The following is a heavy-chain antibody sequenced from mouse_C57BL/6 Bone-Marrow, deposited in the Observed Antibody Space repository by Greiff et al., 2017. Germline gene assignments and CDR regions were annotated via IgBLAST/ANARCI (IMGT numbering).Heavy chain of an antibody. CDR1: GFTFSSYG. Sequence: EVKLVESGGDLVKPGGSLKLSCAASGFTFSSYGMSWVRQTPDKRLEWVATISSGGSYTYYPDSVKGRFTISRDNAKNTLYLQMSRLKSEDTAMYSWARTTVVAALYFDGLGSGTTVTVSS. D-gene: IGHD1-1*01. J-gene: IGHJ1*01. CDR2: ISSGGSYT. CDR3: ARTTVVAALYFDG. V-gene: IGHV5-6*01.